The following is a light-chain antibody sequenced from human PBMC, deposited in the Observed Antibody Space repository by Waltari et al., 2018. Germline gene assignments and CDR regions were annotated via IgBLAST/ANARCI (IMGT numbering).Light chain of an antibody. CDR3: QQRSNWPLT. J-gene: IGKJ4*01. V-gene: IGKV3-11*01. CDR1: QSVSSY. Sequence: EIVLTQSSDTLSLSPGERATLSCRASQSVSSYLAWYQQKRGQAPRLLIYGASNRATGIPARFSGSGSGTDFTLTISTLEPEDFAVYYCQQRSNWPLTFGGGTKVEIK. CDR2: GAS.